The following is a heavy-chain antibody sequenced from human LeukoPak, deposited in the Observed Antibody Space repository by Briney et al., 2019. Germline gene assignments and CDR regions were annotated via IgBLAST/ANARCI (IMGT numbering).Heavy chain of an antibody. Sequence: GESLKISFKGSGYSFTSYWIVWVRQMPGKGLEWMGIIYPGDSDTRYSPSFQGQVTISADKSISTAYLQWSSLKASDTAMYYCPRMTYDILTGYAFDIWGQGTMVTVSS. CDR1: GYSFTSYW. J-gene: IGHJ3*02. V-gene: IGHV5-51*01. CDR2: IYPGDSDT. CDR3: PRMTYDILTGYAFDI. D-gene: IGHD3-9*01.